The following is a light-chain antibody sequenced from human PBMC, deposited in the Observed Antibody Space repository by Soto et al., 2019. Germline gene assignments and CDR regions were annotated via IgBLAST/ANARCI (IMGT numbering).Light chain of an antibody. V-gene: IGKV3D-15*01. CDR3: QQYINWPPIT. J-gene: IGKJ5*01. CDR1: QSVRSN. CDR2: GAS. Sequence: EIVMTQSPATLSVSPEERVTLSCRASQSVRSNLAWYLQKPGQAPRLLIYGASTRATGIPARFSGSGSGTEFTLTISSLQSEDFAVYYCQQYINWPPITFGQGTRLEIK.